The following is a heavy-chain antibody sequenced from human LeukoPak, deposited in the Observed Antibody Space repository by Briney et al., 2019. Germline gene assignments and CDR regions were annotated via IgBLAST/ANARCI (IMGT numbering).Heavy chain of an antibody. D-gene: IGHD1-1*01. CDR2: ISSSSSYI. Sequence: GGSLRLSCAASGFTFSSYSMNWVRQAPGKGLEWVSSISSSSSYIYYADSVKGRFTISRDNAKNSLYLQMNSLRAEDTAVYYCARGTTGTTMGSGSEFDPWGQGTLVTVSS. V-gene: IGHV3-21*01. CDR3: ARGTTGTTMGSGSEFDP. CDR1: GFTFSSYS. J-gene: IGHJ5*02.